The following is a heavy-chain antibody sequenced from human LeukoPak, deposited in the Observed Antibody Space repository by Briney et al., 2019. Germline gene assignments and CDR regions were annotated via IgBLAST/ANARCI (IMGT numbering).Heavy chain of an antibody. CDR2: IRYDGNSK. D-gene: IGHD3-9*01. Sequence: PGGSLRLSCAASRFTFSSFGMHWVPPGPARGRERGAFIRYDGNSKYYGDSVKGRFTSSRDDSKSTLYLQMMSLRAADTAVYYCAKDLTTGYGFVYWGEGILVTVSS. CDR3: AKDLTTGYGFVY. V-gene: IGHV3-30*02. J-gene: IGHJ4*02. CDR1: RFTFSSFG.